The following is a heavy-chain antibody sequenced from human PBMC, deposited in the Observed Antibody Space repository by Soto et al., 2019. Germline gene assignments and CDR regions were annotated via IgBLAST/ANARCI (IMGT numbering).Heavy chain of an antibody. Sequence: AQLLESGGGLVQPGESLRLSCAASGFSFSSYAMNWVRQAPGKGLEWVSGISGSGENTYYADSVQGRFTISRDNSKNTLYLQMNSPRAEDTAVYYCTKNGRSVEVRGANWFDPWGQGTLVTVSS. V-gene: IGHV3-23*01. D-gene: IGHD3-10*01. J-gene: IGHJ5*02. CDR3: TKNGRSVEVRGANWFDP. CDR1: GFSFSSYA. CDR2: ISGSGENT.